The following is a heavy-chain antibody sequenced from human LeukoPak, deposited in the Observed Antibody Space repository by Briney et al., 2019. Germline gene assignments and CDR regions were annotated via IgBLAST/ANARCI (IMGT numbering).Heavy chain of an antibody. Sequence: SETLSLTCAVSGGSISSISSNNWAWIRQPPGKGLELIAAIHYTGSTYYNPSFMSRVTISVDTSKNQFSLKLNSLTATDTAVYYCARLPTGYPNWFDTWGQGILVTVSS. D-gene: IGHD5-18*01. J-gene: IGHJ5*02. CDR2: IHYTGST. CDR3: ARLPTGYPNWFDT. CDR1: GGSISSISSNN. V-gene: IGHV4-39*01.